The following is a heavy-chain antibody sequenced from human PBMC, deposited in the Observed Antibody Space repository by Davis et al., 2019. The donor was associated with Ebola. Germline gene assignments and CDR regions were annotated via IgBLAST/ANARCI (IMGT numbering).Heavy chain of an antibody. V-gene: IGHV4-39*01. J-gene: IGHJ4*02. CDR2: INYSGST. CDR1: GGSISSRGYY. Sequence: SETLSLTCTVSGGSISSRGYYWGWIRQPPGKGLEWIGSINYSGSTFYNSSLKSRAPVSVDTSKNQFSLKLSSVTAADTAMYYCAAPYLNYSSGWHYFDLWGQGTLVTVSS. D-gene: IGHD6-19*01. CDR3: AAPYLNYSSGWHYFDL.